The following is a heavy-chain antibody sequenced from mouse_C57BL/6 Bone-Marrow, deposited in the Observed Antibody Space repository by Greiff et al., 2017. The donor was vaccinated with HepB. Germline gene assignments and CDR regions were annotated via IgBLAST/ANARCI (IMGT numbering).Heavy chain of an antibody. CDR3: ARGGATAGGPLFAY. Sequence: QVHVKQSGPELVKPGASVKISCKASGYTFTDYYINWVKQRPGQGLEWIGWIFPGSGSTYYNEKFKGKATLTVDKSSSTAYMLLSSLTSEDSAVYFCARGGATAGGPLFAYWGQGTLVTVSA. J-gene: IGHJ3*01. CDR2: IFPGSGST. CDR1: GYTFTDYY. D-gene: IGHD1-2*01. V-gene: IGHV1-75*01.